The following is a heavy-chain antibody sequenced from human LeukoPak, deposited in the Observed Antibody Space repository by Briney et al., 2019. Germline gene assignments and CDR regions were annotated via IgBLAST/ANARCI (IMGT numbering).Heavy chain of an antibody. D-gene: IGHD6-19*01. J-gene: IGHJ4*02. CDR2: ISGSGGRT. Sequence: PGGSLRLSCAASGFTFSSYAMSWVRQAPGKGLEWVSAISGSGGRTYYADSVKGRFTISRDNSKNTLYLQMNSLRAEDTAVYYCAKDASYSSGWDLFDYWGQGTLATVSS. CDR3: AKDASYSSGWDLFDY. CDR1: GFTFSSYA. V-gene: IGHV3-23*01.